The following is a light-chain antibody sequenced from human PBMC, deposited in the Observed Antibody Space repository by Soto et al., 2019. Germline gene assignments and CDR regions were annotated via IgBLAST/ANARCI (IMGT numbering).Light chain of an antibody. CDR1: HIISSN. V-gene: IGKV3-15*01. CDR2: GAS. CDR3: HQYNNWPPWT. Sequence: EVVLTQSPATLSVSPGERATLSCRASHIISSNLAWYQQKPGQAPRLLIYGASTRATGIPARFSGSGSGTEFTLTISSLQSEDFAVYYCHQYNNWPPWTFGQGTKVDNK. J-gene: IGKJ1*01.